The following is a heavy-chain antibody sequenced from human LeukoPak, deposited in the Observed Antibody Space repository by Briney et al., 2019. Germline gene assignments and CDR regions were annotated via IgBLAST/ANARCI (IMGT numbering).Heavy chain of an antibody. CDR1: GGSISSGDYY. CDR3: ARYLRYSGYVGIHYFDY. Sequence: SQTLSLTCTVSGGSISSGDYYWSWIRQPPGKGLEWIGYIYYSGSTYYNPSLKSRVTISVDTSKNQFSLKLSSVTAADTAVYYCARYLRYSGYVGIHYFDYWGQGTLVTVSS. D-gene: IGHD5-12*01. V-gene: IGHV4-30-4*08. J-gene: IGHJ4*02. CDR2: IYYSGST.